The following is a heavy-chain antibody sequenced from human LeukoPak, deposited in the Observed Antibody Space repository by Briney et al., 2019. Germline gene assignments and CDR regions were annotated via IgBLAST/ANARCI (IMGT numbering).Heavy chain of an antibody. V-gene: IGHV3-33*01. CDR3: ARDAPYSSGWEYGYFDY. CDR2: IWYDGSNK. CDR1: GFTFSSYG. Sequence: HPGGSLRLSCAASGFTFSSYGMHWVRQAPGKGLEWVAVIWYDGSNKYYADSVKGRFTISRDNSKNTLYLQMNSLRAEDTAVYYCARDAPYSSGWEYGYFDYWGQGTLVTVSS. D-gene: IGHD6-19*01. J-gene: IGHJ4*02.